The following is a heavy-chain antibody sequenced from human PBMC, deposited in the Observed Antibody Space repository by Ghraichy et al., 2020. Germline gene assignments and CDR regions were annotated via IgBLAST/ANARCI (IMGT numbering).Heavy chain of an antibody. CDR2: IYYSGST. CDR1: GVSISSYY. CDR3: ARHGHHYYVNSPYFDY. J-gene: IGHJ4*02. D-gene: IGHD3-22*01. V-gene: IGHV4-59*08. Sequence: SETLSLTCTVSGVSISSYYWSWIRQPPGKGLEWIGNIYYSGSTNYNPSLKSRVTISVDTSKNQFSLKLISVTAADTAVYYCARHGHHYYVNSPYFDYWGQGTLVTVSS.